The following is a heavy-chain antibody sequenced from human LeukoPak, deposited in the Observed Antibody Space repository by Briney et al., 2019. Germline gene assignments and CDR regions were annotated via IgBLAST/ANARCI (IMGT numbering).Heavy chain of an antibody. CDR1: GYTFTSYG. Sequence: ASVKVSCKASGYTFTSYGISWVRQAPGQGLEWMGWISAYNGNTNYAQKLQGRVTMTTDTSTSTAYMELRSLRSDDTAVYYCARVLGRRVVPAAIAPGYMDVWGKGTTVTVSS. J-gene: IGHJ6*03. V-gene: IGHV1-18*04. D-gene: IGHD2-2*01. CDR2: ISAYNGNT. CDR3: ARVLGRRVVPAAIAPGYMDV.